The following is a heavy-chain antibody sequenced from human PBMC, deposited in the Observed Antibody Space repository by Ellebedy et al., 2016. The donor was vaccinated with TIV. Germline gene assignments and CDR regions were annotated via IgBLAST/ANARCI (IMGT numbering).Heavy chain of an antibody. CDR3: ARGRWLQPYFDY. Sequence: MPSETLSLTCTVSGGSISGSSYYWGWLRQHPGKGLEWIGYIYYTGSTYYNPSLKSRLLIAVETSKNQFSLKLTSVTAADTAVYYCARGRWLQPYFDYWGQGTPVTVSS. D-gene: IGHD5-24*01. CDR2: IYYTGST. V-gene: IGHV4-31*03. CDR1: GGSISGSSYY. J-gene: IGHJ4*02.